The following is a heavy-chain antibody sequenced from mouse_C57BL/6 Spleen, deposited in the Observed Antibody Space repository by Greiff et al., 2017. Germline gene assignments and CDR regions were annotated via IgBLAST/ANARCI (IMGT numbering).Heavy chain of an antibody. CDR1: GFNIKDYY. D-gene: IGHD4-1*01. CDR2: IDPEDGET. CDR3: ARRGLGRDFDD. V-gene: IGHV14-2*01. Sequence: EVQLLESGAELVKPGASVKLSCTASGFNIKDYYMHWVKQRTEKGLEWIGRIDPEDGETKYAPKFQGKATITADTSSNTDYLQLSSLTAEDTAGYYWARRGLGRDFDDWGQGTTLTVSS. J-gene: IGHJ2*01.